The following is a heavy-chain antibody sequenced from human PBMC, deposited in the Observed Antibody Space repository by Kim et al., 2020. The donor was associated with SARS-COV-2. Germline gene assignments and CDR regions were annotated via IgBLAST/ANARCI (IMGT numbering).Heavy chain of an antibody. V-gene: IGHV3-48*03. D-gene: IGHD5-12*01. CDR1: GFTFSSYE. J-gene: IGHJ4*02. CDR2: ISSSGSTI. Sequence: GGSLRLSCAASGFTFSSYEMNWVRQAPGKGLEWVSYISSSGSTIYYADSVKGRFTISRDNAKNSLYLQMNSLRAEDTAVYYCARDSRYSGYDGHYVDYWGQGTLVTVSS. CDR3: ARDSRYSGYDGHYVDY.